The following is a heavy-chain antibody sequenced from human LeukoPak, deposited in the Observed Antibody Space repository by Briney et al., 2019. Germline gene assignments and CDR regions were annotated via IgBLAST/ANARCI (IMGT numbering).Heavy chain of an antibody. J-gene: IGHJ4*02. CDR3: ARDKIVGPTTLDY. CDR2: IKQDGYEK. Sequence: GGSLRLSCAASGFTFSGYWMSWGRQTPEKGLEWVANIKQDGYEKYYVDSVKGRFTISRDNAKNSLYLQMNSLRADDTAVYYCARDKIVGPTTLDYWGQGTLVTVSS. V-gene: IGHV3-7*01. D-gene: IGHD1-26*01. CDR1: GFTFSGYW.